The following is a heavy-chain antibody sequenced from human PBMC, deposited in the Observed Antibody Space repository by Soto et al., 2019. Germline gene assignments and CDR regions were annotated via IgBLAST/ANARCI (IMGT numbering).Heavy chain of an antibody. D-gene: IGHD6-13*01. CDR1: GFTFSSYE. CDR3: ARDSYSSSWYYGMDV. J-gene: IGHJ6*02. V-gene: IGHV3-48*03. Sequence: GESLRLSCAASGFTFSSYEMNWVRQAPGKGLEWVSYISSSGSTIYYADSVKGRFTISRDNAKNSLYLQMNSLRAEDTAVYYCARDSYSSSWYYGMDVWGQGTTVTVSS. CDR2: ISSSGSTI.